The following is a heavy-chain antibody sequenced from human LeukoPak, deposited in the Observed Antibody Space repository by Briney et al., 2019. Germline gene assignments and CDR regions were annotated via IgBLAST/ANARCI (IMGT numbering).Heavy chain of an antibody. Sequence: PGGSLRLSCAASGFTFDDYGMSWVRQTAGKGLEWVSGINWNGRSIGYADSVKGRFTISRDNSKNTLYLQMNSLRAEDTAVYYCARGGKRALAGTRSPQYFQHWGQGTLVTVSS. CDR1: GFTFDDYG. D-gene: IGHD6-19*01. CDR2: INWNGRSI. CDR3: ARGGKRALAGTRSPQYFQH. V-gene: IGHV3-20*04. J-gene: IGHJ1*01.